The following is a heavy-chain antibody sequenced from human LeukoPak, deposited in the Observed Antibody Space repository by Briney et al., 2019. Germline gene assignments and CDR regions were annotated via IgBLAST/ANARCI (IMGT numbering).Heavy chain of an antibody. D-gene: IGHD3-22*01. CDR2: IYQSGST. Sequence: SETLSLTCAVSGGSISSGGYSWGWIRQPPGKGLEWIGYIYQSGSTYYNPSLKSRVTISVDRSKNQFSLKLSSVPAADTAVYYCARLYYYDSSGYYMDYWGQGTLVTVSS. V-gene: IGHV4-30-2*01. J-gene: IGHJ4*02. CDR1: GGSISSGGYS. CDR3: ARLYYYDSSGYYMDY.